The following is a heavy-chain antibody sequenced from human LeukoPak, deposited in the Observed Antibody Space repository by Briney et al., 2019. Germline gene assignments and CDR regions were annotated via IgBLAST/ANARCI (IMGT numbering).Heavy chain of an antibody. CDR1: GFTFSSYS. Sequence: GGSLRLSCAASGFTFSSYSMNWVRQAPGKGLEWVSSISSSSSYTYYAASVKGRFTISRDNAKNSLYLQMNRLRAEDTAVYYCARERQLERLAFGKEGSAFDYWGQGTLVTVSS. CDR2: ISSSSSYT. V-gene: IGHV3-21*01. D-gene: IGHD1-1*01. J-gene: IGHJ4*02. CDR3: ARERQLERLAFGKEGSAFDY.